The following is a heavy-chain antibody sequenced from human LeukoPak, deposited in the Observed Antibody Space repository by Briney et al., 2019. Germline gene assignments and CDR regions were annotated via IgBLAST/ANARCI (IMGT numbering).Heavy chain of an antibody. CDR2: IYTGDST. V-gene: IGHV3-53*01. CDR3: ACRESGDYPYFDY. Sequence: PGGSLRRSCAASGFTVSRKYMTWVRQAPGKGLEWVSLIYTGDSTYYADSVKGRFTISRDISKNTLYLQMNSLRAEDTAVFYCACRESGDYPYFDYWGRGTLVIVSS. CDR1: GFTVSRKY. D-gene: IGHD4-17*01. J-gene: IGHJ4*02.